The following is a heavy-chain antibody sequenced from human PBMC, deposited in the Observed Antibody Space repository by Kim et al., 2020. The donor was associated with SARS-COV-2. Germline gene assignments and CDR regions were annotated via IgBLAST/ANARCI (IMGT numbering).Heavy chain of an antibody. Sequence: GGSLRLSCAASGFTVSSNYMSWVRQAPGKGLEWVSVIYSGGSTYYADSVKGRFTISRDNSKNTLYLQMNSLRAEDTAVYYCARGFRFLEWLSQYYFDYWGQGTLVTVSS. J-gene: IGHJ4*02. V-gene: IGHV3-53*01. CDR2: IYSGGST. D-gene: IGHD3-3*01. CDR1: GFTVSSNY. CDR3: ARGFRFLEWLSQYYFDY.